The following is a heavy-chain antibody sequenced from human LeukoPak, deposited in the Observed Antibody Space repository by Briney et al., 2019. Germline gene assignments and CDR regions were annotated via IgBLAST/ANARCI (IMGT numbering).Heavy chain of an antibody. J-gene: IGHJ4*02. CDR3: AIRSYYDSSGGQFDY. Sequence: SETLSLTCTVSGGSISSGGYYWSWIRQHPGKGLEWIGYIYHSGSTYYNPSLKSRVTISVDTSKNQFSLKLSSVTAADTAVYYCAIRSYYDSSGGQFDYWGQGTLVTVSS. V-gene: IGHV4-31*03. D-gene: IGHD3-22*01. CDR2: IYHSGST. CDR1: GGSISSGGYY.